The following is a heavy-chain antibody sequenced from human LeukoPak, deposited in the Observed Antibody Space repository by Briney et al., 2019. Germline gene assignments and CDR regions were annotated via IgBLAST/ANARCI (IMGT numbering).Heavy chain of an antibody. Sequence: GGSLRLSCAASGFTFSDYYMSWIRQAPGKGLEWVSYISSSGSTIYYADSVKGRFTVSRDNSKNTLWLQMNILRVEDTAVYYCAREVSAQAIHGFDPWGQGTLVTVSS. CDR2: ISSSGSTI. CDR3: AREVSAQAIHGFDP. J-gene: IGHJ5*02. V-gene: IGHV3-11*04. D-gene: IGHD2-21*01. CDR1: GFTFSDYY.